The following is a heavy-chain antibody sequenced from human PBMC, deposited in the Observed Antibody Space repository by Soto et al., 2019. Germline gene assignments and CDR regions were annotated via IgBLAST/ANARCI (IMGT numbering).Heavy chain of an antibody. Sequence: GASVKVSCKASGGTFSSYIISWVQQAPGQGLEWMGRIIPILGIANYAQKFQGRVTITADKSTSTAYMELSSLRSEDTAVYYCAAPLRYFDWALDYWGQGTLVTVSS. CDR3: AAPLRYFDWALDY. V-gene: IGHV1-69*02. CDR1: GGTFSSYI. J-gene: IGHJ4*02. CDR2: IIPILGIA. D-gene: IGHD3-9*01.